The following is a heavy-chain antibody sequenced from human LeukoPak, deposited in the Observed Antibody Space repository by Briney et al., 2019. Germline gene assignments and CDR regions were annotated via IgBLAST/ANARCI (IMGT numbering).Heavy chain of an antibody. CDR1: GGSISSGGYS. Sequence: SETLSLTCAVSGGSISSGGYSWSWIRQPPGKGLEWIGYIYHSGSTYYNPSLKSRVTISVDRSKNQFSLKLSSVTAADTAVYYCARVVPYYDILTGYYTGVGHSDYWGQGTLVTVSS. V-gene: IGHV4-30-2*01. CDR2: IYHSGST. D-gene: IGHD3-9*01. J-gene: IGHJ4*02. CDR3: ARVVPYYDILTGYYTGVGHSDY.